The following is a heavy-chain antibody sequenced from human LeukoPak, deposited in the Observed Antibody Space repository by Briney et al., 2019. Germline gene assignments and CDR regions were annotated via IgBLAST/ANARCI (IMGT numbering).Heavy chain of an antibody. CDR3: ARQELTIFGVVMPNDAFDI. V-gene: IGHV1-18*01. Sequence: ASVKVSCKASGYTFTSYGVSWVRQAPGQGLEWMGWISAYNGNTNYAQKLQGRVTMTTDTSTSTAYMELRSLRSDDTAVYYCARQELTIFGVVMPNDAFDIWGQGTMVTVSS. J-gene: IGHJ3*02. CDR2: ISAYNGNT. D-gene: IGHD3-3*01. CDR1: GYTFTSYG.